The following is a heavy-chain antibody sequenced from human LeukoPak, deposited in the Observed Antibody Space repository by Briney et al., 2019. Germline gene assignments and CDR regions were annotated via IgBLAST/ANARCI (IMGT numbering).Heavy chain of an antibody. Sequence: GSSLRLSCATSGLTFSHYGMHWVRQAPGKGLEWVAVVSPDGRNEDYADSVKGRFIISRDNSKNTVYMQMNSLRAEDTAVYYCARAGQTSSWFGISFDLWGQGTLVTVSS. CDR2: VSPDGRNE. V-gene: IGHV3-30*05. J-gene: IGHJ5*02. CDR3: ARAGQTSSWFGISFDL. D-gene: IGHD3-10*01. CDR1: GLTFSHYG.